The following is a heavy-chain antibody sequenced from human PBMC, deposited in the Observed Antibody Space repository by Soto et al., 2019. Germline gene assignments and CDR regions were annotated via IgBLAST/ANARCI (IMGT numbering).Heavy chain of an antibody. V-gene: IGHV2-5*02. D-gene: IGHD6-13*01. CDR2: IYWDDDK. CDR3: AHRPIVVTPGTFYKDVAVYNWFDP. J-gene: IGHJ5*02. Sequence: QITLKESGPTLAKPSQTLTLTCTFSGFSLNTIGVGVGWIRQPPGKALEWLALIYWDDDKRYSPSLKSRLTITKDTSKNQVVLTMTNMDPVDTGTYYCAHRPIVVTPGTFYKDVAVYNWFDPWGQGTLVTVSS. CDR1: GFSLNTIGVG.